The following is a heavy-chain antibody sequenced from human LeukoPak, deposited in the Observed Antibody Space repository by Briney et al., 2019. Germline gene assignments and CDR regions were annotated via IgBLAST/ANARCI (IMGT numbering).Heavy chain of an antibody. V-gene: IGHV4-34*01. J-gene: IGHJ4*02. D-gene: IGHD3-9*01. CDR2: IHYTRAT. CDR3: ARGNILTGYCFDF. CDR1: GGSISGYY. Sequence: SETLSRTCAVYGGSISGYYWSWIRKTPGRGLEWVGEIHYTRATSYNPSLKSRATISTDTSKNQFSLRLSSVTAADTAVYYCARGNILTGYCFDFWGQGALVTASS.